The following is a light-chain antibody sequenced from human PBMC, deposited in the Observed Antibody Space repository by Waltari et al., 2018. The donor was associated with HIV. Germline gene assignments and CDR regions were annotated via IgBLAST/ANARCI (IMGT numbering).Light chain of an antibody. Sequence: QSALPHPPSASGPPGKFPTISCPRTSTDDGSYSFASCYQQHPGKAPKLMIYEINHRPSGVPDRFSGSKSGNTDSLTVSGLQAEDEAEYYCSSVSGSNNFVVFGGGTKLTVL. V-gene: IGLV2-8*01. CDR1: STDDGSYSF. CDR2: EIN. CDR3: SSVSGSNNFVV. J-gene: IGLJ2*01.